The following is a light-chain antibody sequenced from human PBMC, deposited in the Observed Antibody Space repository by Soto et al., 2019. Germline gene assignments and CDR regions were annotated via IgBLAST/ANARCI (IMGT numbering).Light chain of an antibody. CDR1: SSNIGSNY. J-gene: IGLJ3*02. Sequence: QSVLTQPPSASGTPGQRVTISCSGSSSNIGSNYVYWYQQLQGTAPKLLIYRNNQRPSGVPDRFSGSKSGTSASLAISGLRSEDEADYYCAAWDDSLSAWVFGGGTKVTVL. CDR2: RNN. V-gene: IGLV1-47*01. CDR3: AAWDDSLSAWV.